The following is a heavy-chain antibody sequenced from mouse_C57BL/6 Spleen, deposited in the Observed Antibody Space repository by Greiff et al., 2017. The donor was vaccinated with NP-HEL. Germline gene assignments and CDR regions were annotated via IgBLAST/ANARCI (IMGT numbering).Heavy chain of an antibody. CDR1: GYTFTSYW. CDR2: INPSNGGT. J-gene: IGHJ3*01. Sequence: VQLQQPGTELVKPGASVKLSCKASGYTFTSYWMHWVKQRPGQGLEWIGNINPSNGGTNYNENFKSKATLTVDKSSSTAYMQLSSLTSEDSAVYYCARGIYYDPTGFAYWGQGTLVTVSA. CDR3: ARGIYYDPTGFAY. D-gene: IGHD2-4*01. V-gene: IGHV1-53*01.